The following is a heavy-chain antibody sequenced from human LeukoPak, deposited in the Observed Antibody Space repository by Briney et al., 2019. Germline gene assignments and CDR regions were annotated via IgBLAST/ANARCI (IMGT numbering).Heavy chain of an antibody. J-gene: IGHJ6*03. CDR2: MNPNSGNT. Sequence: ASVKVSCKASGYTFTSYDINWVRQATGQGLEWMGWMNPNSGNTGYAQKFQGRVTMTRNTSISTAYMELSSLRSKDTAVYYCARGLRGTGRNYYYYMDVWGKGTTVTVSS. CDR3: ARGLRGTGRNYYYYMDV. V-gene: IGHV1-8*01. CDR1: GYTFTSYD. D-gene: IGHD3-16*01.